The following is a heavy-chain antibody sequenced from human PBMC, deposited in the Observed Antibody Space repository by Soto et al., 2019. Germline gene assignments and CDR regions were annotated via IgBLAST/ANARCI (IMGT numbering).Heavy chain of an antibody. V-gene: IGHV3-66*01. CDR2: LYPSGDT. CDR3: ARTKSATVTTYFDY. D-gene: IGHD4-17*01. Sequence: EVQLVESGGGLVQPGGSLRLSCAASGFTFSDNYLSWVRQAPGKGLEWVSVLYPSGDTYYSDSVKGRFSISRDNSENTLYLQMNSLGADDTAVYYCARTKSATVTTYFDYWGQGTLVIVSS. J-gene: IGHJ4*02. CDR1: GFTFSDNY.